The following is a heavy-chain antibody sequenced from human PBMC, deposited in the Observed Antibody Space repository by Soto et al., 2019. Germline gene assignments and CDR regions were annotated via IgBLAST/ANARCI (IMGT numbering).Heavy chain of an antibody. D-gene: IGHD3-10*01. CDR3: VRDRYYGSGSLFEN. J-gene: IGHJ4*02. V-gene: IGHV3-30*14. CDR1: GFIFSNSA. Sequence: GESRRLSCAGSGFIFSNSAFRWVRPAPGKGLEGGALISYDGNNKYYPDSVKGRFTISRGNARKTLYLQMTSLRVGDTATYYCVRDRYYGSGSLFENWGQGTPVTVSS. CDR2: ISYDGNNK.